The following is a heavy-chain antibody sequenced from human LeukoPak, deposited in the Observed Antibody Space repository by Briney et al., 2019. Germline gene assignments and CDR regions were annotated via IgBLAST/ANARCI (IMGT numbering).Heavy chain of an antibody. V-gene: IGHV1-69*06. D-gene: IGHD2-15*01. CDR3: ARFKGGYCSGGSCEYFDY. J-gene: IGHJ4*02. Sequence: ASVKVSCKASGYTFTGYYMHWVRQAPGQGLEWMGGIIPIFGTANYAQKFQGRVTITADKSTSTAYMELSSLRSEDTAVYYCARFKGGYCSGGSCEYFDYWGQGTLVTVSS. CDR2: IIPIFGTA. CDR1: GYTFTGYY.